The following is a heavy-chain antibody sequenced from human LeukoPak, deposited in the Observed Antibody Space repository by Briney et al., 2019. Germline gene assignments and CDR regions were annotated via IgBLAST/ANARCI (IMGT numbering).Heavy chain of an antibody. CDR2: IFHSGST. D-gene: IGHD5-18*01. CDR3: ARTTEGGYTYGYFYYYYMDV. V-gene: IGHV4-4*02. J-gene: IGHJ6*03. Sequence: PSGTLSLTCAVSSGSIFTSNWWSWVRQPPGKGLEWIGQIFHSGSTSYSPSLKSRVTISVDKSKNQFSLKLSSVTAADTAVYYCARTTEGGYTYGYFYYYYMDVWGKGTTVTISS. CDR1: SGSIFTSNW.